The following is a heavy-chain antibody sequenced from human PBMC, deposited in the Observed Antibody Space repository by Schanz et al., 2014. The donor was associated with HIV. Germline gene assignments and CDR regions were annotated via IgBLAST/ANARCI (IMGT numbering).Heavy chain of an antibody. CDR1: GFTFSGYG. J-gene: IGHJ5*01. CDR2: IWYDGKNR. CDR3: ARDLGYYGSGSHNWFDS. Sequence: QVQLVESGGGVVQPGRSLRLSCAVSGFTFSGYGMHWVRQAPGKGLEWVAVIWYDGKNRDYADSVKGRFTISRDNSKNTLYLQMNTLRAEDTAIYYCARDLGYYGSGSHNWFDSWGQGTLVAVSS. D-gene: IGHD3-10*01. V-gene: IGHV3-33*01.